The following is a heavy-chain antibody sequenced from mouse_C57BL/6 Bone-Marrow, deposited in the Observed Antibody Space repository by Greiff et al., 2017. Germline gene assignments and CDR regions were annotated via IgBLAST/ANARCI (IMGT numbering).Heavy chain of an antibody. V-gene: IGHV1-50*01. CDR2: IDPSDSYT. D-gene: IGHD2-4*01. J-gene: IGHJ3*01. Sequence: VQLQQPGAELVKPGASVKLSCKASGYTFTSYWMQWVKQRPGQGLEWIGEIDPSDSYTNYNQKFKGKATLTVDTPSSTAYMQLSSLTSEDSAVYYCASYDYGERSLWGQGTLVTVSA. CDR3: ASYDYGERSL. CDR1: GYTFTSYW.